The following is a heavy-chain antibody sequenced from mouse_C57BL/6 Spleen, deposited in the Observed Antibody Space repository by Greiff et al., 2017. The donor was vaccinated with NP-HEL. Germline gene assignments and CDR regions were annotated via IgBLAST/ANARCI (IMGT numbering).Heavy chain of an antibody. CDR3: TRGNGDGYYGFAY. CDR1: GYTFTDYE. V-gene: IGHV1-15*01. CDR2: IDPETGGT. J-gene: IGHJ2*01. D-gene: IGHD2-3*01. Sequence: QVQLQQSGAELVRPGASVTLSCKASGYTFTDYEMHWVKQTPVHGLEWIGAIDPETGGTAYNQKFKGKAILTADKSSSTDYMELRSLTSEDSAVYYCTRGNGDGYYGFAYWGQGTTLTVSS.